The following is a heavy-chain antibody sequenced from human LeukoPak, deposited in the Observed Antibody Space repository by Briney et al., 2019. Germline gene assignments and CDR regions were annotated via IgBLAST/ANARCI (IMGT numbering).Heavy chain of an antibody. CDR3: AKGSYGGDY. V-gene: IGHV4-59*08. D-gene: IGHD3-10*01. Sequence: SETLSLTCTVSGVSISNYYWSWIRQPPGKGLEWIGYIYYSGSTNHNPSLKSRVTISVDTSKNQFSLKLSSVTAADTAVYYCAKGSYGGDYWGQGTLVAVSS. J-gene: IGHJ4*02. CDR1: GVSISNYY. CDR2: IYYSGST.